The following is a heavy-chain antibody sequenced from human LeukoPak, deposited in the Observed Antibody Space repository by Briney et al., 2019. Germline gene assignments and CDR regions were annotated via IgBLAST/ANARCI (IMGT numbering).Heavy chain of an antibody. CDR3: AGEIAMHVH. V-gene: IGHV1-46*01. Sequence: GASVKVSFKASGYTFSNNDFHWVRQAPGQGLEWLGFINPSGGSTIYAQKFQGRVTMTRDTSTSTVYMELSSLRSDDSAVYYCAGEIAMHVHWGQGTLVTVSS. CDR2: INPSGGST. CDR1: GYTFSNND. J-gene: IGHJ4*02. D-gene: IGHD3-22*01.